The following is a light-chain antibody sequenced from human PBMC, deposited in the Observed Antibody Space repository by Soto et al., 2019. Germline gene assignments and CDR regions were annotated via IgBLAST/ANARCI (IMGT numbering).Light chain of an antibody. CDR2: DAS. CDR3: QQRSDWPT. V-gene: IGKV3-11*01. Sequence: EIVLTQSPATLSLFPGERATLSCRASQSVSNYLAWYQQKPGQAPRLLIYDASNRATGIPARFSGSGSGTDFTLTITSLEAEDFALYYCQQRSDWPTFGQGTKVEIK. CDR1: QSVSNY. J-gene: IGKJ1*01.